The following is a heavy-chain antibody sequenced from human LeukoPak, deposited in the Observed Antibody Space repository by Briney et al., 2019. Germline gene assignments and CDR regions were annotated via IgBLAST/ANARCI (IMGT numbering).Heavy chain of an antibody. CDR2: MNPNSGNT. CDR3: ASLPIRDGYNREVDY. J-gene: IGHJ4*02. D-gene: IGHD5-24*01. Sequence: GASVKVSCKASEYNFTSYDINWVRQAPGQGLEWMGWMNPNSGNTGYAQKFQGRVTMTRNTSISTAYMELSSRRSEDTAVYYCASLPIRDGYNREVDYWRQGTLVTVSS. CDR1: EYNFTSYD. V-gene: IGHV1-8*01.